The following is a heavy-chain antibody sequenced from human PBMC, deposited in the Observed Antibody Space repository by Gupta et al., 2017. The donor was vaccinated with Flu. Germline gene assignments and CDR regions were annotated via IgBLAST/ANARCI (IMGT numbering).Heavy chain of an antibody. CDR2: ISYDGSYK. J-gene: IGHJ4*02. D-gene: IGHD2-15*01. V-gene: IGHV3-30*03. CDR1: GFIFSDYG. CDR3: ARDQREYCSGGDGYPQILDF. Sequence: QVQLVESGGGVVQPGRSLRLYCAASGFIFSDYGIHWVRQAPGKGLEWVAVISYDGSYKYYGDSVKGRFTISRDNSKNTLYLEMNSLRPDDTAMYYCARDQREYCSGGDGYPQILDFWGQGSLVTVS.